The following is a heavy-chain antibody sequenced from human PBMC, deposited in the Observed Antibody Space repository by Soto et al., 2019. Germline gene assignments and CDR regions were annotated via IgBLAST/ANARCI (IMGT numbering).Heavy chain of an antibody. Sequence: QVQLVQSGAEVKKPGASVKVSCKASGYTVTAYYVHWVRQAPGQGHEWMGWINPNSGGTNYAQKCQGWVTMTRDTSISTVYMELSRLRFDDTAVYYCARMIAASGHYGMDVWGQGTTVTVSS. CDR1: GYTVTAYY. CDR2: INPNSGGT. J-gene: IGHJ6*02. CDR3: ARMIAASGHYGMDV. D-gene: IGHD6-13*01. V-gene: IGHV1-2*04.